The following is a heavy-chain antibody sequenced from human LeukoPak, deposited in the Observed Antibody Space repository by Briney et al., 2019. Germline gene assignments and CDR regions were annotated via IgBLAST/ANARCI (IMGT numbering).Heavy chain of an antibody. CDR3: ARDQSGYYDSLAFDY. Sequence: GGSLTLSCAASGFTFDDYGMSWVRQAPGKGLEWVSGINWNGGSTGYADSVKGRFTISRDNAKNSLYLQMNSLRAEDTALYYCARDQSGYYDSLAFDYWGQGTLVTVSS. D-gene: IGHD3-3*01. CDR2: INWNGGST. V-gene: IGHV3-20*04. J-gene: IGHJ4*02. CDR1: GFTFDDYG.